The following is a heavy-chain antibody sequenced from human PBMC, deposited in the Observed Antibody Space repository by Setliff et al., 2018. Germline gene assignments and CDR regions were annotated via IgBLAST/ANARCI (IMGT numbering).Heavy chain of an antibody. D-gene: IGHD3-9*01. Sequence: SETLSLTCTVSGDSISNYYWNWIRQPAGKGLEWIGRIHASGSPNYNPSLKSRVTISLDPSANQFSLNLSSVTAADTAFYYCAKERYFDWFFEDWGQGTLVTVSS. CDR2: IHASGSP. V-gene: IGHV4-4*07. CDR1: GDSISNYY. CDR3: AKERYFDWFFED. J-gene: IGHJ4*02.